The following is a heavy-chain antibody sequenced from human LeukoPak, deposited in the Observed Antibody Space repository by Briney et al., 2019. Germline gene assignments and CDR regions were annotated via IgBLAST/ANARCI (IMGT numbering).Heavy chain of an antibody. CDR2: ISSSGSTI. CDR3: ARSHIVVVTATPHYGMDV. D-gene: IGHD2-21*02. V-gene: IGHV3-48*04. Sequence: PGGSLRLSCAASGFTFSSYGMHWVRQAPGKGLEWVSFISSSGSTIYYADSVKGRFTLSRDNAKNTLYLQMNSLRAEDTAVYYCARSHIVVVTATPHYGMDVWGQGTTVTVSS. J-gene: IGHJ6*02. CDR1: GFTFSSYG.